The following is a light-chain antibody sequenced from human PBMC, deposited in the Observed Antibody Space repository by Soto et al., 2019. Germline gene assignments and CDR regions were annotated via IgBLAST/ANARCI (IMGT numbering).Light chain of an antibody. CDR3: SSYASSSTPPVE. CDR1: SNDVGGYNY. J-gene: IGLJ2*01. CDR2: EVS. Sequence: QSALTQPASVSGSPGQSITISCTGTSNDVGGYNYVSWYQQRPGRAPKLMIYEVSNRPSGVSIRFSGSKSGNTASLTISGLQPEDEADYYCSSYASSSTPPVEFGGGTKLTVL. V-gene: IGLV2-14*01.